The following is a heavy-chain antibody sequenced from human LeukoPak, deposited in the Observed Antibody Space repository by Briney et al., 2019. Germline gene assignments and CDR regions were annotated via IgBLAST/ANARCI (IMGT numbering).Heavy chain of an antibody. Sequence: TLSLTCTVSGGSISSYYWSWIRQPPGKGLEWIGYIYYSGSTNYNPSLKSRVTISVDTSKNQFSLKLSSVTAADTAVYYCAGGIVGATIYFDYWGQGTLVTVSS. CDR2: IYYSGST. V-gene: IGHV4-59*01. D-gene: IGHD1-26*01. CDR3: AGGIVGATIYFDY. J-gene: IGHJ4*02. CDR1: GGSISSYY.